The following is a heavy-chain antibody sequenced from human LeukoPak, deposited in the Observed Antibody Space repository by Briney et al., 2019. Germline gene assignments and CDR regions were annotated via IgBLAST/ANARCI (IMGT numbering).Heavy chain of an antibody. CDR1: GYTFTDCY. J-gene: IGHJ4*02. CDR3: AREWGNGGTTMTQGY. Sequence: ASVKVSCKASGYTFTDCYMHWVRQAPGQGLEWMGWINPNSGGTNYAQKFQGRVTMTSDTSISTALELSRLRSDDTAVYYCAREWGNGGTTMTQGYWGQGTLVTVSS. V-gene: IGHV1-2*02. D-gene: IGHD3-22*01. CDR2: INPNSGGT.